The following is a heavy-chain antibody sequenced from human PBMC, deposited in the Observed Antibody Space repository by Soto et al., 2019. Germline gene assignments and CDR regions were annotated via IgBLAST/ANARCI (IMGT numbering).Heavy chain of an antibody. V-gene: IGHV3-30*18. CDR1: GFTFSSYT. CDR3: AKGGVHYYYYYMDI. CDR2: ISYDGRYI. D-gene: IGHD1-1*01. Sequence: QVQLVESGGGVVPPGRSLRLSCAASGFTFSSYTVHWVRQAPGKGLEWVAVISYDGRYIYYADSVKGRFTISRDNSNNTLYLEINSLRAEDAAVYYCAKGGVHYYYYYMDIWGRGTTVTVSS. J-gene: IGHJ6*03.